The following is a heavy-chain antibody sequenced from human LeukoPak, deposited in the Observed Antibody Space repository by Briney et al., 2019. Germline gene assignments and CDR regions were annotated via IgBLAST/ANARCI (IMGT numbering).Heavy chain of an antibody. CDR3: AKDQSLYYGSGSLYYFDY. J-gene: IGHJ4*02. CDR2: ISGSGGSK. V-gene: IGHV3-23*01. Sequence: GGSLRLSCAASGFTFSSYGMSWVRQAPGKQLDWVSAISGSGGSKYYADSVKGRFTISRDNSKNTLYLQMDSLRAEDTAVYYCAKDQSLYYGSGSLYYFDYWGQGTLVTVSS. D-gene: IGHD3-10*01. CDR1: GFTFSSYG.